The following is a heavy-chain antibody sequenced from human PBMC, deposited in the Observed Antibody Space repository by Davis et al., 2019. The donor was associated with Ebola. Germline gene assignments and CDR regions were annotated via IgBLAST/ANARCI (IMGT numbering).Heavy chain of an antibody. V-gene: IGHV3-7*03. Sequence: GESLKISCATSGFTFSSNAMSWVRQAPGKGLEWVANIKQDGSEKYYVDSVKGRFTISRDNAKNSLYLQMNSLRAEDTALYYCAKVRTVTTLRDAFDIWGQGTMATVSS. CDR2: IKQDGSEK. CDR1: GFTFSSNA. CDR3: AKVRTVTTLRDAFDI. J-gene: IGHJ3*02. D-gene: IGHD4-17*01.